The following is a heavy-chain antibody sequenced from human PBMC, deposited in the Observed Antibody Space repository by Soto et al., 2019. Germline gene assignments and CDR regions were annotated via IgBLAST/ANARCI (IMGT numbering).Heavy chain of an antibody. CDR1: GGSINNHY. J-gene: IGHJ4*02. V-gene: IGHV4-59*11. CDR3: ARANWYSEY. CDR2: IYYTGST. D-gene: IGHD7-27*01. Sequence: QVHLQESGPGLVKPSETLSLTCTVSGGSINNHYWTWIRQPPGKGLEWIGYIYYTGSTNYNPSLKSRVTVSVDTSKNQCSLNLTSLTAADTAIYYCARANWYSEYWGQGTLVTDSS.